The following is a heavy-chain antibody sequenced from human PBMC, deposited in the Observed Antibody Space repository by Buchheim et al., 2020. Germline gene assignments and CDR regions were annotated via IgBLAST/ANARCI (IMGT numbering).Heavy chain of an antibody. V-gene: IGHV3-11*06. J-gene: IGHJ6*02. Sequence: QVQLVESGGGLVKPGGSLRLSCAASGFTFSDYYMSWIRQAPGKGLEWVSYISSSSSYTNYADSVKGRFTISRDNAKNSLYLQMNSLRAEDTAVYYCARELGYCSRTSCSARGYYYYYGMDVWGQGTT. D-gene: IGHD2-2*01. CDR3: ARELGYCSRTSCSARGYYYYYGMDV. CDR1: GFTFSDYY. CDR2: ISSSSSYT.